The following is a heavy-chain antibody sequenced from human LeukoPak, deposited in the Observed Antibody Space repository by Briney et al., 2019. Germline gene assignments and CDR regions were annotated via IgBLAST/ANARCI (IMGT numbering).Heavy chain of an antibody. CDR1: GGTFSSYA. D-gene: IGHD2-2*01. CDR2: IIPIFGTA. CDR3: ARGGYCSSTSCLDNWFDP. V-gene: IGHV1-69*05. J-gene: IGHJ5*02. Sequence: SVKVSCKASGGTFSSYAISWARQAPGQGLEWMGGIIPIFGTANYAQKFQGRVTITTDESTSTAYMELSSLRSEDTAVYYCARGGYCSSTSCLDNWFDPWGQGTLVTVSS.